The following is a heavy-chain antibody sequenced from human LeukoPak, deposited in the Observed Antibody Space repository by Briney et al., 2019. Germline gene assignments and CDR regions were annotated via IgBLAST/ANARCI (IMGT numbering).Heavy chain of an antibody. V-gene: IGHV4-59*08. D-gene: IGHD3-22*01. CDR3: ARLNLRYFESSDFPYWYFTL. CDR2: VYDSGAT. J-gene: IGHJ2*01. Sequence: PSETLSLTCTVSDGSISNYYWSWIRQPPGKGLQWIGYVYDSGATKYNPSLKSRVSMSVDAPKKQFSLRLSSVTATDTAVYYCARLNLRYFESSDFPYWYFTLWGRGTLVTV. CDR1: DGSISNYY.